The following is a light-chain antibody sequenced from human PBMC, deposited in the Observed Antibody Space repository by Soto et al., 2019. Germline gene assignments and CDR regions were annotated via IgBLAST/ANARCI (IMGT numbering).Light chain of an antibody. Sequence: QSVLTQPPSASGAPGQTVTISCPGTSCNIGGGYHVPWYIQLPGKAPKLLIFGNTNRPSGVPDRFSGARSGSSASLAISGLQAEEEADYYCQTYDKSLGGWVFGGGTKVTVL. CDR1: SCNIGGGYH. J-gene: IGLJ3*02. CDR3: QTYDKSLGGWV. CDR2: GNT. V-gene: IGLV1-40*01.